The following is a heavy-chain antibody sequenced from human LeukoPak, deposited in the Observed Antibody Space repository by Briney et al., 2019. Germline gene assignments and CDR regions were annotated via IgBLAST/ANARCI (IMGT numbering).Heavy chain of an antibody. D-gene: IGHD6-13*01. CDR2: IKQDGSEK. CDR1: GFTFSSYW. V-gene: IGHV3-7*01. Sequence: GGSLRLSCAASGFTFSSYWMNWVRQAPGKGLEWVANIKQDGSEKKYVDSVKGRFTISRDNAKNSRYLQMNSLRAEDTAMYYCMTASRSSSWPPPTWGQGTLVTVSS. CDR3: MTASRSSSWPPPT. J-gene: IGHJ5*02.